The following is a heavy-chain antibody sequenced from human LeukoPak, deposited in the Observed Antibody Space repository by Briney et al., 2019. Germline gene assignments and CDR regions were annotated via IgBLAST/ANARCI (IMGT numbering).Heavy chain of an antibody. CDR3: ARDGVAVGIDY. J-gene: IGHJ4*02. CDR1: GFTVSSNY. D-gene: IGHD6-19*01. CDR2: IYSGGST. V-gene: IGHV3-53*01. Sequence: GGSLRLSCAASGFTVSSNYMSWARQAPGKGLEWVSVIYSGGSTYYADSVKGRFTISRDNSKNTLYLQMNSLRAEDTAVYYCARDGVAVGIDYWGQGTLVTVSS.